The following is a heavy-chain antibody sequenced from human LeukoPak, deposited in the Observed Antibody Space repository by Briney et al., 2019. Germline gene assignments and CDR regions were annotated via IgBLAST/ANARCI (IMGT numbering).Heavy chain of an antibody. CDR3: ARDLIAARLGEIGY. J-gene: IGHJ4*02. CDR2: ISSSSSTI. Sequence: PGGSLRLSCAASGFTFSSYSMNWVRQAPGKGLEWVSYISSSSSTIYYADSVKGRFTISRDNAKNSLYLQMNSLRAEDTAVYYCARDLIAARLGEIGYWGQGNLVTVSS. V-gene: IGHV3-48*04. D-gene: IGHD6-6*01. CDR1: GFTFSSYS.